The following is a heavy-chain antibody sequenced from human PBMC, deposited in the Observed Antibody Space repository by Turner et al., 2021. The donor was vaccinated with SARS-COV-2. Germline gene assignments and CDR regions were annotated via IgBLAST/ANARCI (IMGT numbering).Heavy chain of an antibody. Sequence: EVQLVESGGVFVQPAGSLRLSCAASGFTGSSNYRSWVRQAPGKGLEWVSVIYSGGSTYYADSVKGRVTISRDNSKNTLYLQMNSLRAEDTAVYYCATDLKGGRGPWGQGTLVTVSS. CDR3: ATDLKGGRGP. J-gene: IGHJ5*02. V-gene: IGHV3-66*02. CDR2: IYSGGST. D-gene: IGHD1-26*01. CDR1: GFTGSSNY.